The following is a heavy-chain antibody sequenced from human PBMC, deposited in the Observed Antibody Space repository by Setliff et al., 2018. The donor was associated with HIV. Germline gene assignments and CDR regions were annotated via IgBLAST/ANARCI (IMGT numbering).Heavy chain of an antibody. CDR1: GYTFTSYA. J-gene: IGHJ6*03. D-gene: IGHD3-16*01. V-gene: IGHV1-3*01. CDR2: INAGTGNT. CDR3: ARAGGNYYYMDV. Sequence: ASVKVSCKASGYTFTSYAMHWVRQAPGQRLEWMGWINAGTGNTKYSQNFQGRVTFSRDTSASTAYMELSSLRSEDTAVYYCARAGGNYYYMDVWGKGTTVTVSS.